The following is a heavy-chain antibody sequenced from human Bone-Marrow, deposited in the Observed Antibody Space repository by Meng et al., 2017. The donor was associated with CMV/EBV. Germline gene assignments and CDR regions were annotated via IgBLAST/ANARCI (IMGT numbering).Heavy chain of an antibody. V-gene: IGHV3-20*04. CDR2: INWNGGST. J-gene: IGHJ6*02. CDR3: ARDQEGTRIPSPIHYGLDV. CDR1: GFMFDDYG. D-gene: IGHD5-18*01. Sequence: GESLKISCAASGFMFDDYGMSWVRQAPGKGLEWVSGINWNGGSTDYADSVKGRFIISRDNSKNTLYLQMNSLRAEDTAVYYCARDQEGTRIPSPIHYGLDVWGQGTTVTVSS.